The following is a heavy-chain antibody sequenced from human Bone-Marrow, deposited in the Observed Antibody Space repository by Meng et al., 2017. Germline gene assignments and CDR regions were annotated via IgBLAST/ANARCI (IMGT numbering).Heavy chain of an antibody. V-gene: IGHV6-1*01. D-gene: IGHD3-10*01. Sequence: SETLSLTCAISGDSVSSNSAAWNWIRPSPSRGLEWLGRTYYRSKWYNDYAVSVKSRITINPDTSKNQFSLQLNSVTPEDTAVYYCARAGHYYGSGSYYNGLGFYYYGMDVWGQGTTVTVSS. CDR3: ARAGHYYGSGSYYNGLGFYYYGMDV. J-gene: IGHJ6*02. CDR2: TYYRSKWYN. CDR1: GDSVSSNSAA.